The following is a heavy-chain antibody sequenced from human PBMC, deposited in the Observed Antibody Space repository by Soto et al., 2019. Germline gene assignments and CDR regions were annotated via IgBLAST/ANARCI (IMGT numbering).Heavy chain of an antibody. Sequence: VGSLRLSCTASGFTFSDSWMTWVRQAPGKGLEWVARIKPDESEKKYADSVKGRFSISRDNAKNSMYLQMDSLRGEDTAVYYCVRGGSNYASWGQGTLVTVSS. CDR2: IKPDESEK. J-gene: IGHJ5*02. CDR3: VRGGSNYAS. V-gene: IGHV3-7*01. CDR1: GFTFSDSW. D-gene: IGHD4-4*01.